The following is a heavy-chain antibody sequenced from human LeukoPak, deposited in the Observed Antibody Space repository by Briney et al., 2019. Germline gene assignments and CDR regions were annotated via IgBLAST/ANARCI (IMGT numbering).Heavy chain of an antibody. D-gene: IGHD4-17*01. CDR3: ARGDDYGDSGLDY. CDR1: GYTFTGYY. V-gene: IGHV1-2*06. CDR2: INPNSGGT. Sequence: GASVKVSCKASGYTFTGYYMHWVRQAPGQGLEWMGRINPNSGGTNYAQKFQGRVTMTRDTSISTAYMELSRLRSDDTAVYYGARGDDYGDSGLDYWGQGTLVTVPS. J-gene: IGHJ4*02.